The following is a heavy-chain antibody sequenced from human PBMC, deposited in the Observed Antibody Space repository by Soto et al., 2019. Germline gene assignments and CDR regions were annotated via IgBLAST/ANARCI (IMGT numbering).Heavy chain of an antibody. CDR2: IDYSGRT. V-gene: IGHV4-39*02. D-gene: IGHD3-10*01. CDR1: GGSISSSSYS. Sequence: QLQLQESGPGLVKPSETLSLTCSVSGGSISSSSYSWGWIRQPPGEGLDWIGSIDYSGRTYYNPSLKSRVTVPVDMSKNHFSLKLSSVTAADTAVYYCARLTGSFDDHFDYWGQGILVTVSS. CDR3: ARLTGSFDDHFDY. J-gene: IGHJ4*02.